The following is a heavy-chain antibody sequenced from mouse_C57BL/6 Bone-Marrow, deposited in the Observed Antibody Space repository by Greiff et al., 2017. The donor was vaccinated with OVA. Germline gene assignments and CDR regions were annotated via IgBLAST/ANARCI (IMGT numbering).Heavy chain of an antibody. CDR1: GFTFSDYG. J-gene: IGHJ4*01. CDR3: ARSYYSNFYAMDY. D-gene: IGHD2-5*01. Sequence: EVMLVESGGGLVKPGGSLKLSCAASGFTFSDYGMHWVRQAPETGLEWVAYISSGSSTIYYADTVKGRFTISRDNAKNTLFLQMTSLRSEDTAMYYCARSYYSNFYAMDYWGQGTSVTVSS. CDR2: ISSGSSTI. V-gene: IGHV5-17*01.